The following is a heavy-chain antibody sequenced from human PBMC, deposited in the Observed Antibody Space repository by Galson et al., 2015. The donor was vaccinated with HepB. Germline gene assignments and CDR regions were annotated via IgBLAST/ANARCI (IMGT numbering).Heavy chain of an antibody. CDR2: INPNSGGT. Sequence: SVKVSCKASGYTFTGYYIHWVRQAPGQGLEWMGWINPNSGGTNYAQKFQGWVTMTRDTSISTAYMELSRLRSDDTAVYYCARNLVVTTMGGYSYYYGMDVWGQGTTVTVSS. CDR3: ARNLVVTTMGGYSYYYGMDV. D-gene: IGHD2-21*02. V-gene: IGHV1-2*04. J-gene: IGHJ6*02. CDR1: GYTFTGYY.